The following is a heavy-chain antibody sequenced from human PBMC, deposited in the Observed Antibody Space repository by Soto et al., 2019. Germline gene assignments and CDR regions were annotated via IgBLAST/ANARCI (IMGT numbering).Heavy chain of an antibody. V-gene: IGHV3-30-3*01. CDR1: GFTFSSYA. CDR3: ARGTYYYGSGSYYYGMDV. D-gene: IGHD3-10*01. Sequence: PGGSLRLSCAASGFTFSSYAMHWVRQAPGKGLEWVAVISYDGSNKYYADSVKGRFTISRDNSKNTLYLQMNSLRAEDTAVYYCARGTYYYGSGSYYYGMDVWGQGTTVTVSS. J-gene: IGHJ6*02. CDR2: ISYDGSNK.